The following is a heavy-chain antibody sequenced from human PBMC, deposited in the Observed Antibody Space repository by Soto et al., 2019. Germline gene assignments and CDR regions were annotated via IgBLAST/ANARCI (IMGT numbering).Heavy chain of an antibody. V-gene: IGHV1-18*04. CDR2: VSAYNGTT. D-gene: IGHD2-15*01. CDR3: ACGLTDIVGVVAALGGAADWFDP. J-gene: IGHJ5*02. Sequence: ASVKVSCRASGYTFTSYGISWVRQAPGQWLEWMGWVSAYNGTTNYAQKLQARVTMTTATSTSTAYMELRSWRSDDTPVYHCACGLTDIVGVVAALGGAADWFDPWGQGPLVTVSS. CDR1: GYTFTSYG.